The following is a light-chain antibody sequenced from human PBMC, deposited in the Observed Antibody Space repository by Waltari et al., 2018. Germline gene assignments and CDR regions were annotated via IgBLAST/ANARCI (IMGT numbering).Light chain of an antibody. CDR3: LQYFSYPWT. Sequence: DLQMSQSPSTLSASLGDRVTITCRASQDISNWLAWYQQKPGKAPKVLIYDASTLQSGVPSGFSGGGSGTEFTLTISSLQSDDFATYYCLQYFSYPWTFGPGTKVEIK. CDR2: DAS. CDR1: QDISNW. V-gene: IGKV1-5*01. J-gene: IGKJ1*01.